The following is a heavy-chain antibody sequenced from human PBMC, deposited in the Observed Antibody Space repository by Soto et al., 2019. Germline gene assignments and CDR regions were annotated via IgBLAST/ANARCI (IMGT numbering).Heavy chain of an antibody. CDR1: GFTFSGSA. CDR2: IRSKANSYAT. Sequence: GGSLRLSCAASGFTFSGSAMHWVRQASGKGLEWVGRIRSKANSYATAYAASVKGRFTISRDDSKNTAYLQMNSLKTEDTAVYYCTSPPYYYDSSGYSHYYYYGMDVWGQGTTVTVSS. D-gene: IGHD3-22*01. CDR3: TSPPYYYDSSGYSHYYYYGMDV. J-gene: IGHJ6*02. V-gene: IGHV3-73*01.